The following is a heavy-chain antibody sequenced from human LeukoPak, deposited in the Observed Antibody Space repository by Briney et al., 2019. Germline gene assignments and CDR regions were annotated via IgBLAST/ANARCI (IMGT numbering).Heavy chain of an antibody. CDR3: ARDFAGVDFDYYDSSGSWFDP. D-gene: IGHD3-22*01. Sequence: PSETLSLTCTVSGGSISSGSYYCSWIRQPAGKGLEWIGHIYKSGSTNYNPSLKSRVTVSVDTSKNQFSLKLSSVTAADTAVYYCARDFAGVDFDYYDSSGSWFDPWGQGTLVTVSS. CDR2: IYKSGST. CDR1: GGSISSGSYY. J-gene: IGHJ5*02. V-gene: IGHV4-61*09.